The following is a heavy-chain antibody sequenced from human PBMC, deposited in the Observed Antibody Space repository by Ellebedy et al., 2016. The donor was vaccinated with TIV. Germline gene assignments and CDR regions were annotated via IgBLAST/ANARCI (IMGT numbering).Heavy chain of an antibody. D-gene: IGHD6-19*01. V-gene: IGHV3-30-3*01. CDR1: GFTFDSYA. J-gene: IGHJ4*02. CDR2: ISHDGSSQ. Sequence: PGGSLRLSCVASGFTFDSYAMHWVRQAPGKGLEWVAVISHDGSSQYYADSVKGRFTVSRDNSMTTVYVEMNSLRAEDTALYYCARDLDKSSGWYGGAAYWGQGTRVTVSS. CDR3: ARDLDKSSGWYGGAAY.